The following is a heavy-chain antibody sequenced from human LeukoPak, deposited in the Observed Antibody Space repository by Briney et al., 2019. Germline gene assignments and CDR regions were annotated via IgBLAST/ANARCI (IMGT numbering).Heavy chain of an antibody. CDR1: GFTLSSYA. CDR3: AKNCGGACYSSFDY. J-gene: IGHJ4*02. D-gene: IGHD2-21*02. Sequence: GGSLRLFCAASGFTLSSYAMSWVRQAPGKGLEWVSLISGNAGSTYYADSVKGRFTISRDNSRNTLYLQMNSLRAEDTAVYYCAKNCGGACYSSFDYWGQGTLVTVSS. CDR2: ISGNAGST. V-gene: IGHV3-23*01.